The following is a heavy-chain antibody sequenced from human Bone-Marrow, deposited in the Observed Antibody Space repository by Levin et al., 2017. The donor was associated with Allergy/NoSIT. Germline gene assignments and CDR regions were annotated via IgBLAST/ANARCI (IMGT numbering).Heavy chain of an antibody. CDR2: VSYSGIP. D-gene: IGHD5-12*01. V-gene: IGHV4-59*11. J-gene: IGHJ6*03. Sequence: KASETLSLTCSVSGGSISPHLWTWIRQSPGKGLEWIGYVSYSGIPKYNPSLKNRLFMSVDTSTNQVSLNLTSVTAADTAVYYCARVVSGYDKNYFNYFYMDVWGKGTTVIISS. CDR3: ARVVSGYDKNYFNYFYMDV. CDR1: GGSISPHL.